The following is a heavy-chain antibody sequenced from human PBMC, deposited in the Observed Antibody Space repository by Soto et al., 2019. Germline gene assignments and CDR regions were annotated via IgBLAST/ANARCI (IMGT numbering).Heavy chain of an antibody. J-gene: IGHJ4*02. V-gene: IGHV1-69*01. CDR1: GGTFSSYA. CDR3: ARDYVPSADGSGST. D-gene: IGHD3-10*01. Sequence: QVQLVQSGAEVKKPGSSVKVSCKASGGTFSSYAISWVRQAPGQGLEWMGGIIPIFGTANYAQKFQGRVTITADESTSTAYMELSSLRSEDTAVYYCARDYVPSADGSGSTWGQGTLVTVSS. CDR2: IIPIFGTA.